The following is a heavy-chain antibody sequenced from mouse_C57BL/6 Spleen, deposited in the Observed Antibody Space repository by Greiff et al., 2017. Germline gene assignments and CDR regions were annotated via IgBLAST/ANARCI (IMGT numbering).Heavy chain of an antibody. CDR3: ARRRGLYQEFAMDY. V-gene: IGHV1-82*01. Sequence: QVQLQQSGPELVKPGASVKISCKASGYAFSSSWMNWVKQRPGKGLEWIGRIYPGDGDTNYNGKFKGKATLTADKSSSTAYMQLSSLTSEDSAVYFCARRRGLYQEFAMDYWGQGTSVTVSS. J-gene: IGHJ4*01. D-gene: IGHD6-1*01. CDR2: IYPGDGDT. CDR1: GYAFSSSW.